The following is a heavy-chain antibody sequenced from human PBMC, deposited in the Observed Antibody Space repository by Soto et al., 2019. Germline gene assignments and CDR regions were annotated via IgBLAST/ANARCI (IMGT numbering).Heavy chain of an antibody. D-gene: IGHD2-15*01. J-gene: IGHJ4*02. CDR1: GYTFTSYG. CDR3: ARHTPAISDSDH. Sequence: ASVKVSCKASGYTFTSYGISRVRQAPGQGLEWMGWISAYNGNTNYAQKLQGRVTMTTDTSTSTAYMELRSLRSDDTAVYYCARHTPAISDSDHWGQGTLVTVSP. V-gene: IGHV1-18*01. CDR2: ISAYNGNT.